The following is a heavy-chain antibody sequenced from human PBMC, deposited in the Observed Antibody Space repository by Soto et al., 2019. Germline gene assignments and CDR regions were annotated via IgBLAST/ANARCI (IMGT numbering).Heavy chain of an antibody. J-gene: IGHJ5*02. D-gene: IGHD2-15*01. Sequence: SETLSLTCTVSGGSVSSGNYYWSWIRQPPGKGLEWIGFIYYTGSTSYNPSLKSRVTISMDTSKNQFSLKLTSVTAADTAVYYCASALYCSGGSCSFDPWGQGTLVTVSS. CDR1: GGSVSSGNYY. CDR2: IYYTGST. V-gene: IGHV4-61*01. CDR3: ASALYCSGGSCSFDP.